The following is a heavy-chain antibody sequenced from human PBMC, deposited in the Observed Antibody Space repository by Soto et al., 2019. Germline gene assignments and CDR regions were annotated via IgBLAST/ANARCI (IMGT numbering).Heavy chain of an antibody. Sequence: GGSLRLSCAASGFTFSSYWMHWVRQAPGKGLVWVSRINSDGSSTSYADSVKGRFTISRDNAKNTLYLQMNSLRAEDTAVYYCARDPSTLVTPPTFDYWVQGTLVTVSS. D-gene: IGHD6-13*01. CDR1: GFTFSSYW. CDR2: INSDGSST. J-gene: IGHJ4*02. CDR3: ARDPSTLVTPPTFDY. V-gene: IGHV3-74*01.